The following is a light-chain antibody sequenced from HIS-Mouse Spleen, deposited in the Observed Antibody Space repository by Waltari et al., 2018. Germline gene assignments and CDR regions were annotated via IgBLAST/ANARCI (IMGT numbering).Light chain of an antibody. Sequence: QSALTQPASVSGSPGQSITISCTGTSSDVGSYNLVSWYQQHPGKAPKLMIYEGSKRTSGVSNLFSGSKAGNTASLTLSGLQAEDEADYYCCSYAGSSTLEVFGGGTKLTVL. J-gene: IGLJ2*01. V-gene: IGLV2-23*01. CDR1: SSDVGSYNL. CDR2: EGS. CDR3: CSYAGSSTLEV.